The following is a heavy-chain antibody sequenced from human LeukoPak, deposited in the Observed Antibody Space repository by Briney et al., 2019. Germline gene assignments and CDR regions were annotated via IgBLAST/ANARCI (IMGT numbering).Heavy chain of an antibody. CDR3: ATSMIVVVRPRGNAFDI. D-gene: IGHD3-22*01. CDR2: FDPEDGET. V-gene: IGHV1-24*01. J-gene: IGHJ3*02. CDR1: GYTLTELS. Sequence: ASVKVSYKVSGYTLTELSMHWVRQAPGKGLEWMGGFDPEDGETIYAQKFQGRVTMTEDTSTDTAYMELSSLRSEDTAVYYCATSMIVVVRPRGNAFDIWGQGTMVTVSS.